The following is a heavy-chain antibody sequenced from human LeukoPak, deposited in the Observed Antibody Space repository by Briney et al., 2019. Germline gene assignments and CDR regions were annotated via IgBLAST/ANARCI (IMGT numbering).Heavy chain of an antibody. Sequence: PGGALRLSCAASGVTFSSYWMSWVRQAPGRGVEWVAHIKQDGSEKYYVDSVKGRFTISRDNAKNSLYLQMNSLRAEDTAVYYCAREGGGYALDYWGQGTLVTVSS. CDR2: IKQDGSEK. D-gene: IGHD3-22*01. V-gene: IGHV3-7*01. CDR3: AREGGGYALDY. J-gene: IGHJ4*02. CDR1: GVTFSSYW.